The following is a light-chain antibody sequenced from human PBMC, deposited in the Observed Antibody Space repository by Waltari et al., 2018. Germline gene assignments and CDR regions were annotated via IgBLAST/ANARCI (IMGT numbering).Light chain of an antibody. V-gene: IGKV1-9*01. CDR2: AAS. CDR1: QGISKY. Sequence: IQLTQSPSYLSASAGERVTTTCRASQGISKYLAWYQQKPGKAPKLLIYAASTLQSGVPSRFSGSGSGTDFTLTISRLQPEDFATYYCQQLNSYQWTFGQGTKVEIK. J-gene: IGKJ1*01. CDR3: QQLNSYQWT.